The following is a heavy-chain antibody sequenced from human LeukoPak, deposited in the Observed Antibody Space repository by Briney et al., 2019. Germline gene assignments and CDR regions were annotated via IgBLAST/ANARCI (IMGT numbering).Heavy chain of an antibody. V-gene: IGHV4-31*03. CDR1: GGSISSGGYY. J-gene: IGHJ4*02. CDR3: ARVRSSGWYVYDY. Sequence: SQTLSLTCTVSGGSISSGGYYWSWIRQHPGKGLELIGYMSYSGSTYYNPSLKSRVTISVDTPKNQFSLKLSSVTAADTAVYYCARVRSSGWYVYDYWGQGTLVTVSS. CDR2: MSYSGST. D-gene: IGHD6-19*01.